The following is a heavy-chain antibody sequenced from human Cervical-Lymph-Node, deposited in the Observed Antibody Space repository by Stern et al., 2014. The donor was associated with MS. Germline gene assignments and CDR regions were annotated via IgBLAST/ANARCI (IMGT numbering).Heavy chain of an antibody. D-gene: IGHD5-18*01. J-gene: IGHJ4*02. CDR1: GASINTYY. Sequence: VQLLESGPGLVKPSETLSLTCTVSGASINTYYWSWIRQPPGKGLEWIGYINYSGSTNYSPSLKSRVTISVDTSKNQFSLKLGSVTAADTAIYFCAREGYNYGPDYWGQGTLVTVSS. CDR3: AREGYNYGPDY. V-gene: IGHV4-59*01. CDR2: INYSGST.